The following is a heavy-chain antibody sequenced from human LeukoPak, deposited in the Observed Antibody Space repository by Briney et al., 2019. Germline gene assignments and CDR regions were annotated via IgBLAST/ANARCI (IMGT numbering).Heavy chain of an antibody. CDR3: ARIRSAYSSGYSNDY. CDR1: GYTFTSFA. J-gene: IGHJ4*02. Sequence: ASVKVSCKASGYTFTSFAIHWVRQAPGQGLEWMGWMNPNSGNTGYAQKFQGRVTMTRNTSISTAYMELSSLRSEDTAVYYCARIRSAYSSGYSNDYWGQGTLVTVSS. CDR2: MNPNSGNT. D-gene: IGHD6-19*01. V-gene: IGHV1-8*02.